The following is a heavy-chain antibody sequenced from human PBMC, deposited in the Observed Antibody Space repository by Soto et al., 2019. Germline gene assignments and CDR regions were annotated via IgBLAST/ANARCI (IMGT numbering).Heavy chain of an antibody. D-gene: IGHD2-21*01. CDR1: GYTFTNYW. CDR2: VFPGDSQT. J-gene: IGHJ4*02. Sequence: PGESLKISCQVSGYTFTNYWVAWVRQLPGKGLEWMGIVFPGDSQTTYGPSFEGQVTFSADQSTSTAFLQWNRLRASDTGVYFYWARNLDCGDGRWYGSSELDHWGQGTQVTVSS. V-gene: IGHV5-51*01. CDR3: WARNLDCGDGRWYGSSELDH.